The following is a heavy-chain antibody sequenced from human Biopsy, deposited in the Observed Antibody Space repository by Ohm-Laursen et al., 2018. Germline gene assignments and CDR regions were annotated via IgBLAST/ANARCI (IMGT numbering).Heavy chain of an antibody. CDR2: INHSGRT. Sequence: PGTLSLTCAVYGESFNGYYWSWIRQTPGKGLEWIGEINHSGRTNYNPSLKSRVTISVDTSKNQFSLKVRSVTAADTAVYYCVRGVDYYDPYHYYALDVWCQGTTVTVSS. CDR1: GESFNGYY. J-gene: IGHJ6*02. CDR3: VRGVDYYDPYHYYALDV. D-gene: IGHD3-22*01. V-gene: IGHV4-34*01.